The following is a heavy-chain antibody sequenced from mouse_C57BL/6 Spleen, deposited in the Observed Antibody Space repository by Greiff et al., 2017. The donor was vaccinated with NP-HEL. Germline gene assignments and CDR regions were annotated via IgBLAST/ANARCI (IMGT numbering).Heavy chain of an antibody. CDR2: IDPETGGT. V-gene: IGHV1-15*01. CDR3: TRWGITTLGYYAMDY. D-gene: IGHD2-4*01. J-gene: IGHJ4*01. CDR1: GYTFTDYE. Sequence: QVQLQQSGAELVRPGASVTLSCKASGYTFTDYEMHWVKQTPVHGLEWIGAIDPETGGTAYNQKFKGKAILTADKSSSTAYMELRSLTSEDSAVYYCTRWGITTLGYYAMDYWGQGTSVTVSS.